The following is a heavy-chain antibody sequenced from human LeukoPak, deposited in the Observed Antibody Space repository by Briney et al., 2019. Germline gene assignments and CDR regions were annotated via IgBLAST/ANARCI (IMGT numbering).Heavy chain of an antibody. D-gene: IGHD2-2*01. CDR2: FYYSGNT. CDR1: GDSISSHY. Sequence: SETLSLTCTVSGDSISSHYWTWIRQSPGKGLEWIAYFYYSGNTRYNPSLRSRITMSADTSKNRLSLKLSSVTAADTAVYYCARRVEECSSTTCYAYFDPWGQGAQVTVSS. V-gene: IGHV4-59*08. CDR3: ARRVEECSSTTCYAYFDP. J-gene: IGHJ5*02.